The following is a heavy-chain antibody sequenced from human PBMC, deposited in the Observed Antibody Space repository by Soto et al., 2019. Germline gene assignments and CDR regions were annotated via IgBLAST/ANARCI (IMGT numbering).Heavy chain of an antibody. CDR2: ISGSGGST. Sequence: GGSLRLSCAASGFTFISYAMSWVRQAPGKGLEWVSAISGSGGSTYYADSVKGRFTISRDNSKNTLYLQMNSLRAEDTAVYYCAKEAQRITMIVVVIFGAEYFQHWGQGTLVTVSS. CDR1: GFTFISYA. CDR3: AKEAQRITMIVVVIFGAEYFQH. V-gene: IGHV3-23*01. J-gene: IGHJ1*01. D-gene: IGHD3-22*01.